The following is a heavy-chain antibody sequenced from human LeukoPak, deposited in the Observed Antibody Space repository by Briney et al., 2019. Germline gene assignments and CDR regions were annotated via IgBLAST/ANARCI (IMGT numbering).Heavy chain of an antibody. Sequence: SETLSLPCTVSGGSISSQYWSWIRQPPGKGLEWIGFIFYSGSTNYNPSLKSRVTISVDTSKNQFSLRLSSVTAADTAVYYCARGASYYFGSGMSYYFDYWGQGTLVTVSS. CDR3: ARGASYYFGSGMSYYFDY. CDR1: GGSISSQY. V-gene: IGHV4-59*11. D-gene: IGHD3-10*01. J-gene: IGHJ4*02. CDR2: IFYSGST.